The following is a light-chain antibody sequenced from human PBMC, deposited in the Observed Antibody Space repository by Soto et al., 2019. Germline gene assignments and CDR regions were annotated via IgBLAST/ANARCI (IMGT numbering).Light chain of an antibody. CDR3: QQYGSSPYT. Sequence: EIVLTQSPGTLSLSPGERATLSCRASQSVSSSYLAWYQQKPGQAPRLLIYGASFRATGIPDRFSGSGSGTDFTLTISSLEPEDFAVYYCQQYGSSPYTFGQGTKVDIK. CDR2: GAS. V-gene: IGKV3-20*01. J-gene: IGKJ2*01. CDR1: QSVSSSY.